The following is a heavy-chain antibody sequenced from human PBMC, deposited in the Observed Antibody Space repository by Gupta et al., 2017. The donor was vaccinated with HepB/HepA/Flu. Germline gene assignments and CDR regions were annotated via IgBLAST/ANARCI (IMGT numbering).Heavy chain of an antibody. V-gene: IGHV3-7*01. J-gene: IGHJ5*02. Sequence: EAQVVESGGGLVQPGGSLRLSCGASGFSFSNNWMTWVRQAPGRGLEWLANIKEDGTATKYADSVKGRFAISRDNDKNSLFLQMNSLRVEDTAMYYCASGHLLDPWGQGTLVTVSS. CDR1: GFSFSNNW. CDR2: IKEDGTAT. CDR3: ASGHLLDP.